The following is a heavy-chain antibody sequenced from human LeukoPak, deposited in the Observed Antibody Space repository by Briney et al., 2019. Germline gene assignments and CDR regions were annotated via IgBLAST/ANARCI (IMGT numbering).Heavy chain of an antibody. V-gene: IGHV4-59*12. J-gene: IGHJ3*02. CDR1: GDSISTYY. CDR3: ARKSDAFDI. Sequence: KPSETLSLTCTVSGDSISTYYWSWIRQPPGKGLEWIGYIFYTGSTKYNLSLKSRVTMSVDTSKNQFSLKLSSVTAADTAVYYCARKSDAFDIWGQGTMVTVSS. CDR2: IFYTGST.